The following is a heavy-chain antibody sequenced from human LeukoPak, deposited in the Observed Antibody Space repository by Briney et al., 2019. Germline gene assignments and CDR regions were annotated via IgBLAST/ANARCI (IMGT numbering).Heavy chain of an antibody. J-gene: IGHJ6*02. D-gene: IGHD6-19*01. CDR3: ARWPPYSSGWYGYYYGMDV. CDR2: IIPILGIA. CDR1: GGTFSSYA. V-gene: IGHV1-69*04. Sequence: SVKVSCKASGGTFSSYAISWVRQAPGQGLEWMGRIIPILGIANYAQKFQGGVTITADKSTSTAYMELSSLRSEDTAVYYCARWPPYSSGWYGYYYGMDVWGQGTTVTVSS.